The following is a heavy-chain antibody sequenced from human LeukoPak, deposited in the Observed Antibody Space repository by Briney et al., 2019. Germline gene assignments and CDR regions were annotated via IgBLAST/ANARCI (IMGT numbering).Heavy chain of an antibody. V-gene: IGHV3-74*01. J-gene: IGHJ4*02. D-gene: IGHD1-14*01. Sequence: GGSLRLSCAASGFTFGSYWMHWVRQAPGKGLVWVSRINSDGSSTSYADSVKGRFTISRDNAKNTLYLQMNSLRAEDTAVYYCACPPPGWGTGFDYWGQGTLVTVSS. CDR2: INSDGSST. CDR1: GFTFGSYW. CDR3: ACPPPGWGTGFDY.